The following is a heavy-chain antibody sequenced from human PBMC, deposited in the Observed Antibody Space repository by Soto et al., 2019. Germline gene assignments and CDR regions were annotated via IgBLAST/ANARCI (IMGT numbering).Heavy chain of an antibody. CDR2: ISFDGINK. V-gene: IGHV3-30*18. CDR1: GFTFGKYG. CDR3: AKSGDSGWYGDYVDGFDI. J-gene: IGHJ3*02. Sequence: QVHLVESGGGVVRPGESLTLSCAASGFTFGKYGMHWVRQAPGKGLEWVTVISFDGINKDYADSVKGRFTISRDNSKNTLYLSMHSLRPEDTAVYYCAKSGDSGWYGDYVDGFDIWRQGTMVTVSS. D-gene: IGHD6-19*01.